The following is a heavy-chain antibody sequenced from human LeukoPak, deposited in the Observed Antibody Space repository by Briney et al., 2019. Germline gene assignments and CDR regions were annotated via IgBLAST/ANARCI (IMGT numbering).Heavy chain of an antibody. CDR3: ATLHCSSTSCYIYYYGMDV. CDR2: FDPEDGET. CDR1: GYTLTELP. Sequence: ASVKVSCKVSGYTLTELPMHWVRQAPGKGLEWMGGFDPEDGETIYAQKFQGRVTMTEDTSTDTAYMELSSLRSEDTAVYYCATLHCSSTSCYIYYYGMDVWGQGTTVTVSS. V-gene: IGHV1-24*01. D-gene: IGHD2-2*02. J-gene: IGHJ6*02.